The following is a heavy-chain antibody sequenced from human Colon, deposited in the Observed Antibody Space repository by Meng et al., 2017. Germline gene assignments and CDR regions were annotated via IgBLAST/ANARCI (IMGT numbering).Heavy chain of an antibody. Sequence: VQLQESGPGLVRPSETLSLTCTVSGGSVSSGSYYWSWIRQPPGKGLEWIGYIYYTGSTNYNPSLKSRVTISVDTSKNQFSLMLTSVTATDTAVYYCARRRGGSGRDCWGQGTLVTVSS. CDR3: ARRRGGSGRDC. D-gene: IGHD3-10*01. CDR1: GGSVSSGSYY. V-gene: IGHV4-61*01. J-gene: IGHJ4*02. CDR2: IYYTGST.